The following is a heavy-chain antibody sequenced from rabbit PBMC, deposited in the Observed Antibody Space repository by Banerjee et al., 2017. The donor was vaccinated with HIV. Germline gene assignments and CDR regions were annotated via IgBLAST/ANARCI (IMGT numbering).Heavy chain of an antibody. CDR2: IGAGSSGDT. V-gene: IGHV1S45*01. CDR3: ARDNDGYRGYDFDL. D-gene: IGHD6-1*01. CDR1: GFTLSSYW. Sequence: QEQLVESGGGLVTLGGSLKLSCKASGFTLSSYWMWWVRQAPGKGLEWIACIGAGSSGDTYYASWAKGRFTISNASSTTMTLQVTSLTAADTATYFCARDNDGYRGYDFDLWGPGTLVTVS. J-gene: IGHJ4*01.